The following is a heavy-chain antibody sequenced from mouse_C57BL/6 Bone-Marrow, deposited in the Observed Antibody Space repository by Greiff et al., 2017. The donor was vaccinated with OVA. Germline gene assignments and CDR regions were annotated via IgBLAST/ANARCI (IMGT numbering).Heavy chain of an antibody. CDR3: ADGYHVRFAY. CDR1: GYTFTSYG. CDR2: IYPRSGNT. V-gene: IGHV1-81*01. Sequence: QVQLQQSGAELARPGASVKLSCKASGYTFTSYGISWVKQRTGQGLEWIGEIYPRSGNTYYNEKFKGKATLTADKSSSTAYMELRSLTSEDSAVYFCADGYHVRFAYWGQGTLVTVSA. J-gene: IGHJ3*01. D-gene: IGHD2-3*01.